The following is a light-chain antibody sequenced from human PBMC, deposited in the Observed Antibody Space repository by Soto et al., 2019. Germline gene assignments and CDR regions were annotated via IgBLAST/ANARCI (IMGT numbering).Light chain of an antibody. CDR3: QTWGTCIRV. J-gene: IGLJ2*01. Sequence: QLVLTQSPSASASLGASVKLTCTLSSGHSSYAIAWHQQQPEKGPRYLMKLNSDGSHSKGDGIPDRFSGSSSGAERYLTISSLQSDYEADYSCQTWGTCIRVFGGGTKLTVL. V-gene: IGLV4-69*01. CDR2: LNSDGSH. CDR1: SGHSSYA.